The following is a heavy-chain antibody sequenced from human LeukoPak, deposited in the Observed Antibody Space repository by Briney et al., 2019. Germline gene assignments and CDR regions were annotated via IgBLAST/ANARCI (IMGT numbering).Heavy chain of an antibody. CDR1: GFTFSDYY. Sequence: KSGGSLRLSCAASGFTFSDYYMSWIRQAPGKGLEWVSYISSSSSYTNYADSVKGRFTISRDNAKNSLYLQMNSLRAEDTAVYYCARTGVYGSRSYYFDYWGQGTLVTVSS. V-gene: IGHV3-11*03. D-gene: IGHD3-10*01. CDR2: ISSSSSYT. J-gene: IGHJ4*02. CDR3: ARTGVYGSRSYYFDY.